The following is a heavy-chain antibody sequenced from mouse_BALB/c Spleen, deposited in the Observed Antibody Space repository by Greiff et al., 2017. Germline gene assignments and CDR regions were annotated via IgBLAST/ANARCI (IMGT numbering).Heavy chain of an antibody. Sequence: EVMLVESGGGLVKPGGSLKLSCAASGFAFSSYDMSWVRQTPEKRLEWVAYISSGGGSTYYPDTVKGRFTISRDNAKNTLYLQMSSLKSEDTAMYYCARRYYGSRYAMDYWGQGTSVTVSS. CDR1: GFAFSSYD. J-gene: IGHJ4*01. CDR3: ARRYYGSRYAMDY. CDR2: ISSGGGST. D-gene: IGHD1-1*01. V-gene: IGHV5-12-1*01.